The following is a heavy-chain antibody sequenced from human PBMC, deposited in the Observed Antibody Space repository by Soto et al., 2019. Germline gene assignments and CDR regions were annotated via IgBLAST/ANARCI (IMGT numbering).Heavy chain of an antibody. J-gene: IGHJ3*02. CDR2: IYSGGDT. D-gene: IGHD6-19*01. Sequence: DVQLVESGGGLVQPGGSLRLSCAVSGFTVSSDYMSWVRQAPAKGLEWVSAIYSGGDTYYADSMKGRFTMSRDNSKNTLYLQMNSLRAEDTAVYYCARVNTGWPDALVMWGQGTMVTVSS. CDR1: GFTVSSDY. V-gene: IGHV3-66*01. CDR3: ARVNTGWPDALVM.